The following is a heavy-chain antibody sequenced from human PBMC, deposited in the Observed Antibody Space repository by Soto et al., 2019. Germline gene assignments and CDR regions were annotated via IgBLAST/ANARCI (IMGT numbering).Heavy chain of an antibody. CDR2: IYYSGST. V-gene: IGHV4-59*01. Sequence: QVQLQESGPGLVKPSETLSLTCTVSGGSISSYYWSWIRQPPGKGLEWIGYIYYSGSTNYNPSLKSRVTISVDTSKNQFSLKLSSVTAADTAVYYCARGGARITIIGVVDASWFDPWGQGTLVTVSS. CDR1: GGSISSYY. J-gene: IGHJ5*02. CDR3: ARGGARITIIGVVDASWFDP. D-gene: IGHD3-3*01.